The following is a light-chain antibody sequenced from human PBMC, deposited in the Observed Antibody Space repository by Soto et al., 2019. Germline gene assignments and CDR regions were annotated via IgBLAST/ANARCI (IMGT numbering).Light chain of an antibody. J-gene: IGKJ2*01. V-gene: IGKV1-39*01. CDR3: QQSHTTPYT. CDR1: QSIASY. Sequence: DIQMTQSPTSLPASVGDRVTIACRASQSIASYLNWYQQKPGKAPKLLIYAASSLQSGVASRFSGSGSGTDFTLTISSLQPEDSATYYCQQSHTTPYTFGQGTKLEIK. CDR2: AAS.